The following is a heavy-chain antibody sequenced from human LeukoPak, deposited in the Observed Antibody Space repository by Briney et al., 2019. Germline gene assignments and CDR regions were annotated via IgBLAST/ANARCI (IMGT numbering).Heavy chain of an antibody. Sequence: GGSLRLSCTASGFTLSDYAMSWVRQAPGKGLEWVGFIRNKGYGGTTEYAASVKDRFTISRDDSKGIGYLQMNSLKIDDTAVYYCARQRGYEREIDRWGQGILVTVSS. J-gene: IGHJ5*02. V-gene: IGHV3-49*04. CDR3: ARQRGYEREIDR. CDR2: IRNKGYGGTT. D-gene: IGHD1-1*01. CDR1: GFTLSDYA.